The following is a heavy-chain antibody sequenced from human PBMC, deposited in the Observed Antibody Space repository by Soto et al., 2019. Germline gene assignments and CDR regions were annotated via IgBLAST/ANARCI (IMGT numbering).Heavy chain of an antibody. V-gene: IGHV4-34*01. J-gene: IGHJ4*02. Sequence: SETLSLTCAVYGGSFSGCYRTWIRQPPGTGLEWIGEINHSGSTNYNPSLKSRVTISVDTSKNQFSLKLTSVTAADTAVYYCARDKITGLFDYWGQGTLVTVSS. D-gene: IGHD2-8*02. CDR2: INHSGST. CDR1: GGSFSGCY. CDR3: ARDKITGLFDY.